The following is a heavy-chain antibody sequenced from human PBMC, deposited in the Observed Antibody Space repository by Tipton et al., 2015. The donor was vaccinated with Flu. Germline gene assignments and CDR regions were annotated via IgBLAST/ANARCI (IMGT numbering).Heavy chain of an antibody. CDR3: ARGLGERWLQWA. CDR1: GGTFSIYP. Sequence: QVQLVQSGAEVKKPGSSVKVSCKASGGTFSIYPITWVRQAPGQGLEWMGGIMPLFGTTKYAQKFQDRVTFIADESTSTAYMEVSSLRSDDTAVYYCARGLGERWLQWAWGQGTLVTVSS. V-gene: IGHV1-69*01. D-gene: IGHD5-24*01. CDR2: IMPLFGTT. J-gene: IGHJ5*02.